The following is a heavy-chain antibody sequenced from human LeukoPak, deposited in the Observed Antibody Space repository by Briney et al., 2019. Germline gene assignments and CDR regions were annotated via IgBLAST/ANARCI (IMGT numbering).Heavy chain of an antibody. J-gene: IGHJ5*02. CDR3: VRDKDYDYIWGSYRPDDFDP. CDR1: GFSFSNYW. CDR2: IKEDGSEK. V-gene: IGHV3-7*01. D-gene: IGHD3-16*02. Sequence: PGGSLRLSCAVSGFSFSNYWMSWVRQAPGKGLEWVGHIKEDGSEKNYVDSVKGRFTISRDNAKNSLYLQMNSLRAEDTAVYYCVRDKDYDYIWGSYRPDDFDPWGQGTLVTVSS.